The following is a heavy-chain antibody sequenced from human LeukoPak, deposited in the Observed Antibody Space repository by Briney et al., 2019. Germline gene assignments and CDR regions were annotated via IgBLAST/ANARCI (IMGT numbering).Heavy chain of an antibody. Sequence: QSGGSLRLYCAASGFTFDDYAMHWVRQAPGKGLEWVSGISWNSGSIGYADSVKGRFTISRDNAKNSPYLQMNSLRAEDTALYYCAKEGLYDSSGYRRGFLRYWGQGTLVTVSS. CDR2: ISWNSGSI. D-gene: IGHD3-22*01. J-gene: IGHJ4*02. V-gene: IGHV3-9*01. CDR1: GFTFDDYA. CDR3: AKEGLYDSSGYRRGFLRY.